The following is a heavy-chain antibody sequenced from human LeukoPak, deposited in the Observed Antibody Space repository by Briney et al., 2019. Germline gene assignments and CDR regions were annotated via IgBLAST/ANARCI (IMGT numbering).Heavy chain of an antibody. Sequence: SVKVSCKASEDSFSSYAIVWVRQAPGQGLEWMGGIIPMLGTTNYAQKFQGRVSMTADESTATAFMELTSLRSEDTAVYYCAIRGPRADYYYYYMDVWGKGTTVTVSS. V-gene: IGHV1-69*13. J-gene: IGHJ6*03. CDR2: IIPMLGTT. CDR1: EDSFSSYA. CDR3: AIRGPRADYYYYYMDV.